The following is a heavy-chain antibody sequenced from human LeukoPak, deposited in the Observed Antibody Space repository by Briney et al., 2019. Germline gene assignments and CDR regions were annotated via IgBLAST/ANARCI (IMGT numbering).Heavy chain of an antibody. V-gene: IGHV5-51*01. CDR3: ARSAVMLRGVLDS. CDR1: GHIFSDYW. Sequence: PGESLKISCKGSGHIFSDYWINWVRQMPGKGLERMGIMYPGDSDSRYSPAFQSHVTFSADKSTNTAYLQWNSLNASDTAIYYCARSAVMLRGVLDSWGQGTLVTVSS. D-gene: IGHD3-10*01. J-gene: IGHJ4*02. CDR2: MYPGDSDS.